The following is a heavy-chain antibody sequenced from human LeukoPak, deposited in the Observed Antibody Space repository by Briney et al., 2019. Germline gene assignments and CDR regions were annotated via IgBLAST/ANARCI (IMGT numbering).Heavy chain of an antibody. Sequence: ASVKVSCKASGGTFSSSAITWVRQAPGQGLEWMGRIIPILNITHYAQKFQGRVTIAADKSTSTAYMELSSLRSEDTAVYYCARDDDRAREIDYWGQGTLVTVSS. J-gene: IGHJ4*02. CDR2: IIPILNIT. CDR3: ARDDDRAREIDY. V-gene: IGHV1-69*04. D-gene: IGHD3-22*01. CDR1: GGTFSSSA.